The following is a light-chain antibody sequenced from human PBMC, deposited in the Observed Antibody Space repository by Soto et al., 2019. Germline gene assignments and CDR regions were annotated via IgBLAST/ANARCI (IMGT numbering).Light chain of an antibody. Sequence: EFVLTQSPATLSLSPGERATLSCRASQSVSSYLAWYQQKPGQAPRLLIYDASNRATGIPARFSGTGSGTAFTLPINTLAPEDFAVYSCQVRTNWSIAFGRGTRLETK. CDR3: QVRTNWSIA. J-gene: IGKJ5*01. CDR2: DAS. CDR1: QSVSSY. V-gene: IGKV3-11*01.